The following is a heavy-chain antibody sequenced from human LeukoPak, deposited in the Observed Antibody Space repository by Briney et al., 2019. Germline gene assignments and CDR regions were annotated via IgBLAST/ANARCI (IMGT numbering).Heavy chain of an antibody. D-gene: IGHD2-15*01. CDR3: ARVEVPRDINDWYFDL. CDR2: LYHSGTT. J-gene: IGHJ2*01. Sequence: SETLSLTCTVSGYSIAHGFFWAWIRQPPGGGLEWIGSLYHSGTTYYNTSLKSRISTSVDTSKNQFSLKLRLVTAADTAVYYCARVEVPRDINDWYFDLWGRGTLVTVSS. CDR1: GYSIAHGFF. V-gene: IGHV4-38-2*02.